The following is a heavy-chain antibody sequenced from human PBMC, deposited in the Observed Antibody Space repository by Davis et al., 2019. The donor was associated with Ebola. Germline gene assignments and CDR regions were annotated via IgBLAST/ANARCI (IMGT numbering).Heavy chain of an antibody. V-gene: IGHV1-18*01. CDR3: ARIAAESDYGMDV. D-gene: IGHD6-13*01. J-gene: IGHJ6*02. CDR2: IAVYNGDT. Sequence: ASVKVSCKASGYTFITYIITWVRQAPGQGLEWMGWIAVYNGDTKYAHEIQGRVTMTTDISTDTVYMDLRGLRSDDTAVYFCARIAAESDYGMDVWGQGTTVTVSS. CDR1: GYTFITYI.